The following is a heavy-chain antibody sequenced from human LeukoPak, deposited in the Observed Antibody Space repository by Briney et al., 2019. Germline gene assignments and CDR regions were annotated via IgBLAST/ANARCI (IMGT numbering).Heavy chain of an antibody. J-gene: IGHJ6*03. CDR2: IYTSGST. CDR1: GGSISSYY. Sequence: PSETLSLTCTVSGGSISSYYWSWIRQPAGKGLEWIGRIYTSGSTNYNPSLKSRVTMSVDTSKNQFSLKLSSVTAADTAVYYCAREVGSRVVPAARYYYYYMDVWGKGTTVTVSS. V-gene: IGHV4-4*07. D-gene: IGHD2-2*01. CDR3: AREVGSRVVPAARYYYYYMDV.